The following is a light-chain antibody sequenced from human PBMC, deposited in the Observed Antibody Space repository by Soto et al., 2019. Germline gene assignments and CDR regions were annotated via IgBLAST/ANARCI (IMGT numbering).Light chain of an antibody. J-gene: IGLJ2*01. CDR1: TSNIEKFY. CDR2: RDN. Sequence: QSVLTQPPSASATPGQRVTISCSGSTSNIEKFYVYWYQQLPGTAPKLLVYRDNQRPSGVPDRFSGSKSGTSASLAISGLRSDDEAYYYCAAWYDSLRGVVFGGGTKLTVL. CDR3: AAWYDSLRGVV. V-gene: IGLV1-47*01.